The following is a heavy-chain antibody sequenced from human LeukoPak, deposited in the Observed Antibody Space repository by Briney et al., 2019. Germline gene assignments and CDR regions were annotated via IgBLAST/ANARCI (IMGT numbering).Heavy chain of an antibody. CDR1: GFTFSSYA. D-gene: IGHD2-15*01. CDR3: AKAALRYCSGGSCYSGLDY. CDR2: ISYDGSNK. Sequence: GRSLRLSCAASGFTFSSYAMHWVRQAPGKGLEWVAVISYDGSNKYYADSVKGRFTISRDNSKNTLYLQMNSLRAEDTAVYYCAKAALRYCSGGSCYSGLDYWGQGTLVTVSS. J-gene: IGHJ4*02. V-gene: IGHV3-30*14.